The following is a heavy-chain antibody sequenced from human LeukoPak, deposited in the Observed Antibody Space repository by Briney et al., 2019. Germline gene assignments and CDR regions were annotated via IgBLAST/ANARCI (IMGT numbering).Heavy chain of an antibody. D-gene: IGHD1-1*01. J-gene: IGHJ4*02. CDR1: EFMLTNYA. V-gene: IGHV3-30-3*01. CDR2: ISYHGTSK. CDR3: ARAGPNDHRFDY. Sequence: GGSLRLSCAASEFMLTNYAMHWVRQAPGKGLEWVAVISYHGTSKYYADSVKGRFTISRDISGNTLYLQMDSLRAEDTAVYYCARAGPNDHRFDYWGQGTLVTVSS.